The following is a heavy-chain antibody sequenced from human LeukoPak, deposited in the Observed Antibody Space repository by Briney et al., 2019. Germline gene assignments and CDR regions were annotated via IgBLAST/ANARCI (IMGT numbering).Heavy chain of an antibody. CDR2: IIPIFGTA. J-gene: IGHJ5*02. CDR3: ARVGTSRLPSLDP. Sequence: SVKVSCKASGGTFSSYAISWVRQAPGQGLEWMGGIIPIFGTANYAQKFQGRVTITADESTSTAYMELSSLRSEDTAVYYCARVGTSRLPSLDPWGQGTLVTVSS. CDR1: GGTFSSYA. V-gene: IGHV1-69*01. D-gene: IGHD1-1*01.